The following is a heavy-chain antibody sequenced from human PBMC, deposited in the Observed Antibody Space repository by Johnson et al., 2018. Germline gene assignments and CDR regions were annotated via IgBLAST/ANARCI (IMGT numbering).Heavy chain of an antibody. CDR1: GYTFTSYD. V-gene: IGHV1-8*01. D-gene: IGHD3-22*01. CDR3: ARRGGYYYDGWYYGMDV. Sequence: QERLGQAGAEVKKPRASVKVCCKASGYTFTSYDINWVRQATGQGLEGMGWMNPNSGNTGYAQKFQGRVTMTRNTSISTAYMALSSRRAEDTAVYYCARRGGYYYDGWYYGMDVWGQGTTVTVSS. CDR2: MNPNSGNT. J-gene: IGHJ6*02.